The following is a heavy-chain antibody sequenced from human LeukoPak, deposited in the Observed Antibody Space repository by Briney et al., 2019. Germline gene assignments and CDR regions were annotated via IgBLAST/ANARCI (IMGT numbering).Heavy chain of an antibody. CDR3: AKRVVVTATSYYFDY. CDR1: GFTFSSYA. CDR2: ISGAGGGT. V-gene: IGHV3-23*01. Sequence: GGSLRLSCAASGFTFSSYAMSWVRQAPGKGLEWVSAISGAGGGTYYADSVKGRFTISRDNSKNTLYLQMNSLRTEDTAVYFCAKRVVVTATSYYFDYWGQGTLVTVSS. J-gene: IGHJ4*02. D-gene: IGHD2-21*02.